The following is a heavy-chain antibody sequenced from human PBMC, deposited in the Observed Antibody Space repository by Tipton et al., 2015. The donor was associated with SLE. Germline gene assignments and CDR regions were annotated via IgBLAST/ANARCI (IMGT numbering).Heavy chain of an antibody. CDR1: GFTFSAYG. CDR2: ISSDGHSK. J-gene: IGHJ4*02. Sequence: SLRLSCAASGFTFSAYGMHWVRQAPGKGLEWVALISSDGHSKHYTDSVKGRFIISRDNSKNTLYLQLNSLRAEDTAVYYCARDQSPMTAAPHCSFDYWGWLSLVTVSS. D-gene: IGHD2-21*02. CDR3: ARDQSPMTAAPHCSFDY. V-gene: IGHV3-33*05.